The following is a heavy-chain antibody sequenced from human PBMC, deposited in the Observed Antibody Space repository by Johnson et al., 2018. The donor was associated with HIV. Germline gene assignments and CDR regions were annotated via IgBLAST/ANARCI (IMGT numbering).Heavy chain of an antibody. CDR1: GFKFDDNY. CDR2: ISWNSGSI. V-gene: IGHV3-9*01. J-gene: IGHJ3*02. CDR3: AKALLLWFGEALHAFDI. D-gene: IGHD3-10*01. Sequence: VQLVESGGALVKPGGSLRLSCAASGFKFDDNYMAWIRQSPGKGLEWVSGISWNSGSIGYADSVKGRFTISRDNAKNSLYLQMNSLRAEDTAVYYCAKALLLWFGEALHAFDIWGQGTMVTVSS.